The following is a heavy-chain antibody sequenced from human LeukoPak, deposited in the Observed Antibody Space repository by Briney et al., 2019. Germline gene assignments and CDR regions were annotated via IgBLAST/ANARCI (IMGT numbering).Heavy chain of an antibody. V-gene: IGHV1-2*02. J-gene: IGHJ6*03. CDR2: INHNSGGT. CDR1: GYTFTGYY. D-gene: IGHD3-10*01. CDR3: ARSVVYFGSGTYYGYYYMDV. Sequence: GASVKVSCKASGYTFTGYYMHWVRQAPGQGLEWMGWINHNSGGTNYAQKFQGRVTMTRDTSISTAYMELRSLRSDDTAIYYCARSVVYFGSGTYYGYYYMDVWGKGTTVTVSS.